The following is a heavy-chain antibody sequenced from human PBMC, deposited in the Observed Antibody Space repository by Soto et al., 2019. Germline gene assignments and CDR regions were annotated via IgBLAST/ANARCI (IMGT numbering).Heavy chain of an antibody. Sequence: QVQLQESGPGLVKSSETLSLTCTVSGGSISSSSFFWGWIRQPPGRGLVWIGSIYYSGSTYYNPSLKSRVTMSADTSKNQFSLQLRSVTAADTAVYYCARLYGGGYYSPDYWGQGTLVAVSS. J-gene: IGHJ4*02. CDR2: IYYSGST. V-gene: IGHV4-39*01. CDR1: GGSISSSSFF. CDR3: ARLYGGGYYSPDY. D-gene: IGHD3-3*01.